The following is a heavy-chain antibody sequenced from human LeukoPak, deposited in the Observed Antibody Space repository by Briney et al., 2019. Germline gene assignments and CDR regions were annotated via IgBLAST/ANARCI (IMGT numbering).Heavy chain of an antibody. D-gene: IGHD6-19*01. CDR3: AKGGWLDD. CDR2: ITGRSDKT. J-gene: IGHJ4*02. V-gene: IGHV3-23*01. CDR1: GFNFSKYD. Sequence: GGSLRFSCAASGFNFSKYDMTWARQALGKGLEWVSTITGRSDKTYYTDSVKGRFVTSRDNSKDTLYLQMNSLRAEDTALYYCAKGGWLDDLGQGALVTVSS.